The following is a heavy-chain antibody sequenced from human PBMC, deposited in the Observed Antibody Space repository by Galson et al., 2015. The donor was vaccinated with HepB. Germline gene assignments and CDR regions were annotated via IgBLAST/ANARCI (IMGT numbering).Heavy chain of an antibody. Sequence: SLRLSCAASGFSFSSYAMSWVRQAPGKGLEWVSAISSSGANTYYADSVKGRFAISRDNSKHTLYLQMNSLRAEDTAVYYCAKVGQQLVRGRYYYYGMDVWGQGTPVTVSS. D-gene: IGHD6-13*01. CDR2: ISSSGANT. J-gene: IGHJ6*02. CDR1: GFSFSSYA. CDR3: AKVGQQLVRGRYYYYGMDV. V-gene: IGHV3-23*01.